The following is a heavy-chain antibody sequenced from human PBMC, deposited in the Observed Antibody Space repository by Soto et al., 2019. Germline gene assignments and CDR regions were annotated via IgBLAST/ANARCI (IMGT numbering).Heavy chain of an antibody. D-gene: IGHD3-10*01. CDR2: IKSKTDGGTT. V-gene: IGHV3-15*01. Sequence: EVQLLESGGGLVKPGGSLRLSCAASGFTFSNAWMSWVRQAPGKGLEWVGRIKSKTDGGTTDYAAPVKGRFTISRDDSKNTLYLQMNSLKTEDTAVYYCTTDVYGSGSYYYYGMDVWGQGTTVTVSS. J-gene: IGHJ6*02. CDR3: TTDVYGSGSYYYYGMDV. CDR1: GFTFSNAW.